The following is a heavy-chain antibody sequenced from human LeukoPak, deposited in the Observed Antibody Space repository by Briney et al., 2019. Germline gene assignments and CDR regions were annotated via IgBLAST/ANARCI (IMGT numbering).Heavy chain of an antibody. J-gene: IGHJ5*02. Sequence: SQTLSLTCAISGDSVSSSSAAWNWIRQSPSRGLEWLGRTYYRTRWYNDYAVSMKSRITINPDTSKNQFSLQLNSLTPEDTAVYYCARDFPSTSWYAMNWFDPWGQGTLVTVSS. CDR3: ARDFPSTSWYAMNWFDP. D-gene: IGHD6-13*01. CDR2: TYYRTRWYN. V-gene: IGHV6-1*01. CDR1: GDSVSSSSAA.